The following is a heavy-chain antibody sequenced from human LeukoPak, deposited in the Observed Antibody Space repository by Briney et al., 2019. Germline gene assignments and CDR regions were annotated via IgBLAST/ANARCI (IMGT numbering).Heavy chain of an antibody. J-gene: IGHJ4*02. CDR2: IRYDGSNR. CDR3: RDPFDY. CDR1: GFTFSSYG. Sequence: GGSLRLSCAASGFTFSSYGMHWVRQAPGKGLEWVAFIRYDGSNRYYADSVKGRFTISRDNSKNTLYLQMNSLRTEDTAVYYCRDPFDYWGQGTLVTVSS. D-gene: IGHD5-24*01. V-gene: IGHV3-30*02.